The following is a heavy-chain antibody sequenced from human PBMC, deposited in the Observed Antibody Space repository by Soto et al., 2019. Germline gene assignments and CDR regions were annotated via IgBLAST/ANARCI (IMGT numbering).Heavy chain of an antibody. CDR3: ARAPGYSSTWFDY. V-gene: IGHV4-4*02. D-gene: IGHD6-13*01. Sequence: SETLSLTWAFSGASIINGNWWIWVRQPPGKGLEWIGEIYHSGSTNYNPSLKSRLTISVDKSTNQVSLTLNSVTAADTAVYYCARAPGYSSTWFDYWGQGTLVTVS. CDR2: IYHSGST. CDR1: GASIINGNW. J-gene: IGHJ5*01.